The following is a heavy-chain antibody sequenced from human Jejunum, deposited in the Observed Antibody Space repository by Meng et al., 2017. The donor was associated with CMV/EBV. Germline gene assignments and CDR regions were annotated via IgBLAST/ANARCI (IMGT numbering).Heavy chain of an antibody. CDR1: TFDDYA. Sequence: TFDDYAMHWVRQATGKGLEWVSGISSNSGSIGYADSVKGRFTISRDNAKNSLYLQMNSLRAEDTALYYCAKVDSSSYYYYYGMDVWGQGTTVTVSS. CDR3: AKVDSSSYYYYYGMDV. J-gene: IGHJ6*02. D-gene: IGHD6-6*01. V-gene: IGHV3-9*01. CDR2: ISSNSGSI.